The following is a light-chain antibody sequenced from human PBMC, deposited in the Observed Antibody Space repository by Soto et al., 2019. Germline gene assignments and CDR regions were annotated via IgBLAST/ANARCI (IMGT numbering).Light chain of an antibody. Sequence: EIVMTQSPASLSVSPGERATLSCSTSQSLNRDLAWYQQRPGQSPRLLIYDASNRATGIPARFSGSGSGTEFTLTISSLQSEDFAVYYCQQYNNWPPWTFGQGTKVDIK. CDR3: QQYNNWPPWT. CDR2: DAS. V-gene: IGKV3D-15*01. CDR1: QSLNRD. J-gene: IGKJ1*01.